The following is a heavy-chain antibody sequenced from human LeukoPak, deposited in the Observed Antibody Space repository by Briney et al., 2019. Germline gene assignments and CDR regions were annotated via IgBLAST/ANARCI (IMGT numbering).Heavy chain of an antibody. V-gene: IGHV3-11*04. CDR1: GFTFSDYY. CDR2: ISSSGSTI. D-gene: IGHD3-10*01. J-gene: IGHJ4*02. CDR3: TRYSYNSGPNDY. Sequence: PGGSLRLSCAASGFTFSDYYMSWIRQAPGKGLEWVSYISSSGSTIYYADSVKGRFTISRDNAKTSLYLEMNSLRAEDTAVYFCTRYSYNSGPNDYWGQGTLVTVSS.